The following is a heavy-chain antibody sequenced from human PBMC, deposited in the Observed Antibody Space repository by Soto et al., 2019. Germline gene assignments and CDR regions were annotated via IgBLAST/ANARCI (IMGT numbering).Heavy chain of an antibody. V-gene: IGHV3-53*01. CDR3: ATWHEREHAYDV. CDR2: LYDVDGS. CDR1: GLPVSGKKY. Sequence: DVQLVESGGGLMQPGESLRLSCAASGLPVSGKKYVAWVRQAPGKGLEWVSALYDVDGSFYADSVKGRFTTSSDSSKTTVYLQINGLRPDDTAVYYCATWHEREHAYDVWGQGTTVTVSS. J-gene: IGHJ3*01. D-gene: IGHD1-1*01.